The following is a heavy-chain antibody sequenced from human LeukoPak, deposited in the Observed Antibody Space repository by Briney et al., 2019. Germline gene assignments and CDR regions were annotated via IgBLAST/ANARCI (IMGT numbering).Heavy chain of an antibody. Sequence: SETLSLTCTVSGGSISSYYWSWIRQPPGKGLEWIGYIYYSGSTNYNPSLKSRVTISVDTSKNQFSLKLSSVTAADTAVYYCAREAKNYGDYVGIDYWGQGTLVTVSS. CDR2: IYYSGST. V-gene: IGHV4-59*01. CDR3: AREAKNYGDYVGIDY. D-gene: IGHD4-17*01. CDR1: GGSISSYY. J-gene: IGHJ4*02.